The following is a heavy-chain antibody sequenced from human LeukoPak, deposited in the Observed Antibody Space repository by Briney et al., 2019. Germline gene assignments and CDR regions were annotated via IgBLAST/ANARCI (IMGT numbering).Heavy chain of an antibody. CDR3: ARDVGFDYYDSSGYWAPLDY. Sequence: GGSLRLSCAASGFTFSSYWMSWVRQAPGKGLEWVANIKQDGSEKYYVDSVKGRFTISRDNAKNSLYLQMNSLRAEDTAVYYCARDVGFDYYDSSGYWAPLDYWGQGTLVTVSS. CDR1: GFTFSSYW. D-gene: IGHD3-22*01. J-gene: IGHJ4*02. CDR2: IKQDGSEK. V-gene: IGHV3-7*01.